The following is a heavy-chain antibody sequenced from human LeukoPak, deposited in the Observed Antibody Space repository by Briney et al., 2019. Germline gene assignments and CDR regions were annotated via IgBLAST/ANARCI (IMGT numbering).Heavy chain of an antibody. J-gene: IGHJ3*02. Sequence: ASVTVSFKASGYTFTSYGISWVRQAPAQGLEWMGWISAYNGNTNYAQKLQGRVTMTTDTSTSTDYMELRSLRSDDTAVYYCATSRWGYCSSTSCYKDLGAFDIWGQGTMVTVSS. CDR3: ATSRWGYCSSTSCYKDLGAFDI. CDR1: GYTFTSYG. V-gene: IGHV1-18*01. CDR2: ISAYNGNT. D-gene: IGHD2-2*02.